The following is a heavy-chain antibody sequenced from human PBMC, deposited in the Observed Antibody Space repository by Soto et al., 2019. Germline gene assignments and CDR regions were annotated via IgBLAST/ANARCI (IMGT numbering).Heavy chain of an antibody. CDR3: AAGAQGNYDSSGYYYSADRDYYYGMDV. Sequence: GASVKVSCKASGFTFTSSAVQWVRQARGQRLEWIGWIVVGSGNTNYAQKFQERVTITRDMSTSTAYMELSSLRSEDTAVYYCAAGAQGNYDSSGYYYSADRDYYYGMDVWGQGTTVTVSS. V-gene: IGHV1-58*01. D-gene: IGHD3-22*01. J-gene: IGHJ6*02. CDR2: IVVGSGNT. CDR1: GFTFTSSA.